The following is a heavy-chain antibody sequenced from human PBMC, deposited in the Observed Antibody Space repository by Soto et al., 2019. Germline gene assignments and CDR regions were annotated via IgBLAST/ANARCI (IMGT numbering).Heavy chain of an antibody. CDR3: MRMGFSFCGYLSSSYYGTVI. J-gene: IGHJ6*02. V-gene: IGHV5-51*01. CDR1: GYSFTKYW. Sequence: PGESLKISCKGSGYSFTKYWIGWVRQMPGKGLEWMAIIYPDESDTRYSPSFQGQVTISADKSISTAYLQWSSLKASDTAMYYCMRMGFSFCGYLSSSYYGTVILGQATTVTV. CDR2: IYPDESDT. D-gene: IGHD5-12*01.